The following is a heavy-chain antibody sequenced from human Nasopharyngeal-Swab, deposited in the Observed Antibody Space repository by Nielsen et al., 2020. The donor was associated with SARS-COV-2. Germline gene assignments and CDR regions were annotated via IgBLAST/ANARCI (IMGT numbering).Heavy chain of an antibody. CDR1: GFTFSSYA. CDR3: AKRYCSGNSCYAPDY. D-gene: IGHD2-2*01. J-gene: IGHJ4*02. CDR2: ISGSGDTT. V-gene: IGHV3-23*01. Sequence: LSLTCAASGFTFSSYAMTWVRQAPGKGLEWVSIISGSGDTTYYADSVKDRFTISRDNSKNTLYLQTNSLRVEDTAVYYCAKRYCSGNSCYAPDYWGQGTLVTVSS.